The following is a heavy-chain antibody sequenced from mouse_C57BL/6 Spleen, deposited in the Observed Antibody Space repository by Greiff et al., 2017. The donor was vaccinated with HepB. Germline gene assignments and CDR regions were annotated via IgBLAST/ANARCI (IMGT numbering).Heavy chain of an antibody. CDR2: IYPGDGDT. V-gene: IGHV1-82*01. Sequence: QVQLQQSGPELVKPGASVKISCKASGYAFSSSWMNWVKQRPGKGLEWIGRIYPGDGDTNYNGKFKGKATLTADKSSSTAYMQLSSLTSEDSAVYFCARNRLDYWGQGTTLTVSS. J-gene: IGHJ2*01. CDR1: GYAFSSSW. CDR3: ARNRLDY. D-gene: IGHD2-14*01.